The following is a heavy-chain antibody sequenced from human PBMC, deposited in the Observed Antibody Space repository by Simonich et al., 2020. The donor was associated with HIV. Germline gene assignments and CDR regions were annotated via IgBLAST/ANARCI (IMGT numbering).Heavy chain of an antibody. D-gene: IGHD6-6*01. CDR2: ISWNSGSI. CDR1: GFNFDDYA. V-gene: IGHV3-9*03. Sequence: EVQLVESGGGLVQPGRSLRLSCAASGFNFDDYAVHWVRQAPGKRMEVVSGISWNSGSIGYAYYVKGRFTISRDNAKNALYLQMNSLRAEDMALYYCAKDRYSSSSGSFDYWGQGTLVTVSS. CDR3: AKDRYSSSSGSFDY. J-gene: IGHJ4*02.